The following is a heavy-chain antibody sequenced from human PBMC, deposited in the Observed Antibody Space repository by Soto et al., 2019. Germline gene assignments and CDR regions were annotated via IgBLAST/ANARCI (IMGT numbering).Heavy chain of an antibody. Sequence: QVQLVQSGAEVKKPGASVKVSCKASGYTFTSYGISWVRQAPGQGLEWMGWISAYDGNTNYAQKLQGRVTMTTDTSTSNAYMDLRSLRSDDTAVYYCARHNSQWPNWFDPWGQGTLVTVSS. CDR1: GYTFTSYG. J-gene: IGHJ5*02. D-gene: IGHD1-1*01. CDR3: ARHNSQWPNWFDP. V-gene: IGHV1-18*01. CDR2: ISAYDGNT.